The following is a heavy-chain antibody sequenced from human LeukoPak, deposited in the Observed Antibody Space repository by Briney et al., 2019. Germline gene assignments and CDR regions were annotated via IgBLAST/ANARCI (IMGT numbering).Heavy chain of an antibody. CDR1: GYTFTGYY. J-gene: IGHJ4*02. CDR3: ARRPGTHFDY. CDR2: INPNTGGT. Sequence: ASVKVSCKASGYTFTGYYLHWVRQAPGQGLEWMGWINPNTGGTDYAQKFQGRVTMTRDTSINTAYMELSRLRSDDTAVYYCARRPGTHFDYWGQGTLVTVSS. V-gene: IGHV1-2*02.